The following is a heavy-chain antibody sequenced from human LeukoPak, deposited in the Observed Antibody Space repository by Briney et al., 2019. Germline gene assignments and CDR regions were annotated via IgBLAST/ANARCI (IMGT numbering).Heavy chain of an antibody. CDR1: GFTFSSYA. J-gene: IGHJ6*03. CDR2: ISYDGSNK. D-gene: IGHD2-8*01. CDR3: ARDRGGTLMVYARGKDYHYMDV. Sequence: GGSLRLSCAASGFTFSSYAMHWVRQAPGKGLEWVAVISYDGSNKYYADSVKGRFTISRDNARNSLYLQMSSLRAEDTAVYHCARDRGGTLMVYARGKDYHYMDVWGKGTTVTVSS. V-gene: IGHV3-30*04.